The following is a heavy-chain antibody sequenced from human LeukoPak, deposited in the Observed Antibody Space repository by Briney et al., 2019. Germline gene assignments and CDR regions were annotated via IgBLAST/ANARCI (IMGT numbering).Heavy chain of an antibody. CDR1: GYTFTSYD. Sequence: GASVKVSCKASGYTFTSYDINWVRQASGQGLEWLGWMNPNIDNTGYAQKFQGRVTMTRNTSISTVYMELSSLRSDDTAVYYCGRLDCTGGSCYLDYWGQGTLVTVSS. CDR3: GRLDCTGGSCYLDY. V-gene: IGHV1-8*01. J-gene: IGHJ4*02. D-gene: IGHD2-8*02. CDR2: MNPNIDNT.